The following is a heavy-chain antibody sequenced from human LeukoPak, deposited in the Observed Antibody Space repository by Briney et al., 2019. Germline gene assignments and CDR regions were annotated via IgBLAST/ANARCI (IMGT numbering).Heavy chain of an antibody. CDR3: ARLPAAAPYY. J-gene: IGHJ4*02. CDR1: GGSISSYY. CDR2: IYYSGST. D-gene: IGHD6-13*01. V-gene: IGHV4-59*08. Sequence: SETLSLTCTVSGGSISSYYWSWIRQLPGKGLEWIGYIYYSGSTNYNPSLKSRVTISVDTSKNQFSLKLSSVTAADTAVYYCARLPAAAPYYWGQGTLVTVSS.